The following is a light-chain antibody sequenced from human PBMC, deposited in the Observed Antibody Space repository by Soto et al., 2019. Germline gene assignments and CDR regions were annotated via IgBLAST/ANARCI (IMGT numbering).Light chain of an antibody. V-gene: IGLV2-8*01. CDR3: TSYAGTYSFFYV. CDR2: EVS. J-gene: IGLJ1*01. CDR1: SSVVGAYNY. Sequence: QSALTQPPSASGSPGQSVTISCTGISSVVGAYNYVSWYQQLPGKAPKLIIYEVSKRPSGVPDRFSGSKSGNTASLTVSGLQAEDEADYYCTSYAGTYSFFYVFGTGTKVTVL.